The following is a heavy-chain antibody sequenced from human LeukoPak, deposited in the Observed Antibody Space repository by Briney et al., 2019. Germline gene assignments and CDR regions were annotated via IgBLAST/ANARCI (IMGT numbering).Heavy chain of an antibody. CDR3: ARDRMRGLFDY. Sequence: ASVKVSCKASGGTFSSYGISWVRQAPGQGLEWMGWISAYNGNTNYAQKLQGRVTMTTDTSTSTAYMKLRSLRSDDTAVYYCARDRMRGLFDYWGQGTLVTVSS. J-gene: IGHJ4*02. CDR1: GGTFSSYG. V-gene: IGHV1-18*01. CDR2: ISAYNGNT.